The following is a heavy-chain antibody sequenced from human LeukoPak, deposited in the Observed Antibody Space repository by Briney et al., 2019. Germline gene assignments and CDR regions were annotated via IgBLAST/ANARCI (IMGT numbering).Heavy chain of an antibody. Sequence: GGSLRLSCAASGFTLSSYSMNWVRQAPGKGLEWVSYISSSSSTIYYADSVKGRFTISRDNAKNSLYLQMDSLRDEDTAVYYCARDGMVRGVIIWDAFDIWGQGTMVTVSS. CDR2: ISSSSSTI. D-gene: IGHD3-10*01. J-gene: IGHJ3*02. CDR1: GFTLSSYS. V-gene: IGHV3-48*02. CDR3: ARDGMVRGVIIWDAFDI.